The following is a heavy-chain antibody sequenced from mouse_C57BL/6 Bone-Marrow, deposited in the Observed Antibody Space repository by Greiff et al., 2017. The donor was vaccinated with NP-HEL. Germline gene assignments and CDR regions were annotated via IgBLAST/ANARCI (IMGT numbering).Heavy chain of an antibody. CDR1: GFNIKDYY. CDR3: ASYYYGSSLYYAMDY. V-gene: IGHV14-2*01. D-gene: IGHD1-1*01. CDR2: IDPEDGET. J-gene: IGHJ4*01. Sequence: VQLQQSGAELVKPGASVKLSCTASGFNIKDYYMHWVKQRTEQGLEWIGRIDPEDGETKYAPKFQGKATITAATSSNTAYLQLSSLTSEDTAVYYCASYYYGSSLYYAMDYWGQGTSVTVSS.